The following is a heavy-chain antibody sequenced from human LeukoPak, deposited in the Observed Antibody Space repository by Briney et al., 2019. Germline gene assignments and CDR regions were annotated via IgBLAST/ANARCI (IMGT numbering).Heavy chain of an antibody. Sequence: GGSLRLSCAASGFTFDDYAMHWVRQAPGKGLEWVSGISWNSGSIGYADSVKGRFTISRDNAKNSLYLQMNSLRAEDTALYYCAADGVAAAGSYYFDYWGQGTLVTVSS. CDR2: ISWNSGSI. V-gene: IGHV3-9*01. CDR3: AADGVAAAGSYYFDY. D-gene: IGHD6-13*01. J-gene: IGHJ4*02. CDR1: GFTFDDYA.